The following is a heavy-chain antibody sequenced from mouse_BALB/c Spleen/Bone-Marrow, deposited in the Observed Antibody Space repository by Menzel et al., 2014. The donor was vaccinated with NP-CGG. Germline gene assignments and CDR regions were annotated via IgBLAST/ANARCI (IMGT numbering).Heavy chain of an antibody. CDR2: IWGGGST. CDR1: GFSLSRYS. J-gene: IGHJ3*01. Sequence: VQRVESGPGLVAPSQSLSITCTVSGFSLSRYSIHWIRQPPGNGLEWLGMIWGGGSTDYNSALKSRLSISKDNSKSQVFLKMNSLRTDDTAIYYCARNLRDPFAYWGQGTLVTVSA. CDR3: ARNLRDPFAY. V-gene: IGHV2-6-4*01.